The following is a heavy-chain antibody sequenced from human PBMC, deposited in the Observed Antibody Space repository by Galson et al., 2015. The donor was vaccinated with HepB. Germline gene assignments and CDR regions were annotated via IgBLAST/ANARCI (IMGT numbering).Heavy chain of an antibody. CDR1: GGTFSSYA. V-gene: IGHV1-69*13. D-gene: IGHD6-6*01. CDR3: ARVKPQQLAVDY. CDR2: IIPIFGTA. J-gene: IGHJ4*02. Sequence: SVKVSCKASGGTFSSYAISWVRQAPGQGLEWMGGIIPIFGTANYAQKFQGRVTITADESTSTAYMELSSLRSEDTAVYYCARVKPQQLAVDYRGQGTLVTASS.